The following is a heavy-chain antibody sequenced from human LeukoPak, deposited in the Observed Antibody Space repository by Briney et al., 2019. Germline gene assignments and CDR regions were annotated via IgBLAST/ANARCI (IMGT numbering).Heavy chain of an antibody. Sequence: RASVKVSCKASGYTFTSYAMHWVRQAPGQRLEWMGWINAGNGNTKYSQKFQGRVTITRDTSASTAYMELSSLRSEDTAVYYCASFTGSSGSYLFDYWGQGTLVTVSS. CDR3: ASFTGSSGSYLFDY. V-gene: IGHV1-3*01. CDR1: GYTFTSYA. J-gene: IGHJ4*02. D-gene: IGHD3-10*01. CDR2: INAGNGNT.